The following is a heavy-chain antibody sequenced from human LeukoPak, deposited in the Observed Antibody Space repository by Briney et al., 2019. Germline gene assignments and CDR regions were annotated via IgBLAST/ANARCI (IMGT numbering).Heavy chain of an antibody. V-gene: IGHV6-1*01. Sequence: SQTLSLTCAISGDSVSRNSVSWNWIRQSPSRGLEWLGRTYHRSKWYNDYAETVKSRITINPDTSKNQVALQLNSVTPEDTAVYYCARDSLGIDYWGQGTLVTVSS. J-gene: IGHJ4*02. CDR3: ARDSLGIDY. CDR1: GDSVSRNSVS. CDR2: TYHRSKWYN.